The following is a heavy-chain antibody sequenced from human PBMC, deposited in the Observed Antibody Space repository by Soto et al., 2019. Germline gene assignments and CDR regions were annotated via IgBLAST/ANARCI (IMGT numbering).Heavy chain of an antibody. J-gene: IGHJ3*02. Sequence: QVPLVQSGVEVKKPGASVKVSCKASGYTFTAYYIHWVRQAPGQGLEWMGWINPNTGGTGYAQKFLGWVTMTRDTSLSTVYMELSRLTSADTAVYYCARARGSNWYYALDIWGQGTAVTVSP. CDR2: INPNTGGT. V-gene: IGHV1-2*04. CDR3: ARARGSNWYYALDI. D-gene: IGHD6-13*01. CDR1: GYTFTAYY.